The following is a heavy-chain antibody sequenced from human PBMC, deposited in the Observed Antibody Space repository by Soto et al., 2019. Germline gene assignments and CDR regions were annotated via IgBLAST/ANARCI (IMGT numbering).Heavy chain of an antibody. CDR3: ARGAHYGSGSYRFNWFDP. Sequence: GGSLRLSCAASGFTVSSNYMSWVRQAPGKGLEWVSVIYSGGSTYYAASVKARFTISRDNSKNTRYLQMNSLRAEDTAVYYCARGAHYGSGSYRFNWFDPWGQGTLVTVSS. J-gene: IGHJ5*02. V-gene: IGHV3-53*01. CDR1: GFTVSSNY. D-gene: IGHD3-10*01. CDR2: IYSGGST.